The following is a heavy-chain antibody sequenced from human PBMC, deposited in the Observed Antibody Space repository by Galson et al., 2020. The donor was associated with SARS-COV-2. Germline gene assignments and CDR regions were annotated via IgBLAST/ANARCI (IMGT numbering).Heavy chain of an antibody. CDR1: GFIFSDYE. CDR3: ARGGTGVLWFRELFAY. J-gene: IGHJ4*02. D-gene: IGHD3-10*01. V-gene: IGHV3-48*03. CDR2: ISAGSKSV. Sequence: GESLKISCEGSGFIFSDYEMTWVRQAPGKGLEWVSYISAGSKSVYYADSVKGRFTVSRDNAKRSLYLQMNSLRAEDTAVYYCARGGTGVLWFRELFAYWGQGTLVTVSS.